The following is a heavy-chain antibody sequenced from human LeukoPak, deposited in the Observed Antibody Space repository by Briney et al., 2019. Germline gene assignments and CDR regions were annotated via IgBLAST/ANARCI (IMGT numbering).Heavy chain of an antibody. Sequence: GASVKVSCKASGYNLISYAMIWVGQAPGQGLEWMGWINTKTGNPTYAQGFTGRFVFYSDTSVNTAYLQISSLKAEDSAVYYCARVAHYEGSGTFDFWGQGTLVTVSS. J-gene: IGHJ4*02. V-gene: IGHV7-4-1*02. CDR3: ARVAHYEGSGTFDF. CDR2: INTKTGNP. CDR1: GYNLISYA. D-gene: IGHD3-22*01.